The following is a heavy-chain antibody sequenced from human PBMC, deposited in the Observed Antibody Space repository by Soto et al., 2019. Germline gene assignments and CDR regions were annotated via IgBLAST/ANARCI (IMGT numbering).Heavy chain of an antibody. CDR2: YHSGGST. D-gene: IGHD1-1*01. CDR3: ATSRQMESGNDYGLDV. Sequence: QVQLQESGSGVVEPSQSLSLTCTVSGVSLNTADTWWSWIRQSPGKGLEFIGYYHSGGSTYYDASFRSRVIISADTSNSQFSLKLSSVTVADTAVYFCATSRQMESGNDYGLDVWGQGTTVTVSS. V-gene: IGHV4-30-4*01. J-gene: IGHJ6*02. CDR1: GVSLNTADTW.